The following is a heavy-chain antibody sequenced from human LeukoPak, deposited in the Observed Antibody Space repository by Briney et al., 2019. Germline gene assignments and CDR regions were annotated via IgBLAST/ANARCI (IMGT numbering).Heavy chain of an antibody. CDR2: IYHSGGT. D-gene: IGHD3-10*01. V-gene: IGHV4-38-2*02. J-gene: IGHJ4*02. CDR3: ARGGMVRDRRHFQFDH. Sequence: SETLSLTCTVSGYSISSGYYWGWIRQPPGKGLEWIGSIYHSGGTYYNPSLKSRVTISVDTSKNQFSLKLSSVTAADTAVYYCARGGMVRDRRHFQFDHWGQGTLVTVSS. CDR1: GYSISSGYY.